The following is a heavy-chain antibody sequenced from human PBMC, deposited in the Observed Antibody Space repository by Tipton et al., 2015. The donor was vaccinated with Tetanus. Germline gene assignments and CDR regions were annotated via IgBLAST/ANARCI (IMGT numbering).Heavy chain of an antibody. Sequence: TLSLTCTVSGGLITTGGYSWGWIRQLPGQGLEWLGYTYQTDSTYYNPSVRSRLTLSLQRSKNQVSLKLISVTAADTAVYFCVRGRGLGAYSFGFEHWGQGVLVTVSS. D-gene: IGHD5-12*01. J-gene: IGHJ4*02. CDR1: GGLITTGGYS. CDR3: VRGRGLGAYSFGFEH. CDR2: TYQTDST. V-gene: IGHV4-30-2*01.